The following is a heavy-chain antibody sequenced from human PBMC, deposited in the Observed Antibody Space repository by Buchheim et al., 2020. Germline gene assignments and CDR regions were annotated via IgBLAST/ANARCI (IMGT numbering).Heavy chain of an antibody. CDR1: GYTFTGYY. CDR2: INPNSGGT. Sequence: QVQLVQSGAEVKKPGASVKVSCKASGYTFTGYYMHWVRQAPGQGLEWMGWINPNSGGTNYAQRFQGRGTMTRDQSISTAYMELSRLRSDDTAVYYCARESGDSGWLYYFDYWGQGTL. V-gene: IGHV1-2*02. J-gene: IGHJ4*02. CDR3: ARESGDSGWLYYFDY. D-gene: IGHD6-19*01.